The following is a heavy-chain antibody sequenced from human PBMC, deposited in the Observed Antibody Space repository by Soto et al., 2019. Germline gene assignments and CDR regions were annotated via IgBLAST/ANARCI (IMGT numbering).Heavy chain of an antibody. J-gene: IGHJ6*03. Sequence: SETLSLTCAVYGGSFSGYYWSWIRQPPGKGLEWIGEINHSGSTNYNPSLKSRVTISVDTSKNQFSLKLSSVTAADTAVYYCARGDYGDYVMVDYYYMDVWGKGTTVTVSS. V-gene: IGHV4-34*01. CDR1: GGSFSGYY. CDR3: ARGDYGDYVMVDYYYMDV. CDR2: INHSGST. D-gene: IGHD4-17*01.